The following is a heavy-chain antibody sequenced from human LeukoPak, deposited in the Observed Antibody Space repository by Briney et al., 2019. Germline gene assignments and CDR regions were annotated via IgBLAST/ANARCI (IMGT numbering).Heavy chain of an antibody. Sequence: SETLSLTXTVSGGSISSYYWSWIRQPPGKGLEWIGYIYYSGSTNYNPSLKSRVTISVDTSKNQFSLKLSSVTAADTAVYYCARGVVAALVYWGQGTLVTVSS. J-gene: IGHJ4*02. CDR1: GGSISSYY. CDR2: IYYSGST. D-gene: IGHD2-15*01. CDR3: ARGVVAALVY. V-gene: IGHV4-59*01.